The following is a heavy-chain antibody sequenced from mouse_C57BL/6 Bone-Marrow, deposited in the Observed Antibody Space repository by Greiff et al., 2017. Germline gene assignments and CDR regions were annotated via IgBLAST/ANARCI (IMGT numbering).Heavy chain of an antibody. Sequence: VQLQESGPGLVQPSQSLSITCTVSGFSLTSYGVHWVRQSPGTGLEWLGVIWRGGSTDYNAAFMSRLSITKDNSKSQVFFKMNSLQADDTAIYYCAKGGVTRYYYAMDYWGQGTSVTVSS. CDR2: IWRGGST. J-gene: IGHJ4*01. V-gene: IGHV2-5*01. D-gene: IGHD2-5*01. CDR1: GFSLTSYG. CDR3: AKGGVTRYYYAMDY.